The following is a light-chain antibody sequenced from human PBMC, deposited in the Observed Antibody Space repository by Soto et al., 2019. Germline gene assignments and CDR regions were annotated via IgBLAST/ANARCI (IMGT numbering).Light chain of an antibody. CDR3: AAWDDSLNGVV. CDR1: SPNIESKT. Sequence: QSVLTQPPSASGTPGQRVPIFCSETSPNIESKTVNCYQQLPGTAPKLLIYSKNQRPSGVPDRFSGSKSGTSASLAISGLQSEDEADYYCAAWDDSLNGVVFGGGTQLTVL. J-gene: IGLJ2*01. CDR2: SKN. V-gene: IGLV1-44*01.